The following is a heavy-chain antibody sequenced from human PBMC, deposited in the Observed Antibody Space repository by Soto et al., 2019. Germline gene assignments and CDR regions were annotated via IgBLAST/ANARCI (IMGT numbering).Heavy chain of an antibody. V-gene: IGHV1-69*04. CDR3: AREVDIVATRNFDY. D-gene: IGHD5-12*01. Sequence: GASVKVSCKASGGTFSSYTISWVRQAPGQGLEWMGRIIPILGIANYAQKFQGRVTITADKSTSTAYMELSSLRSEDTAVYYCAREVDIVATRNFDYWGQGTLVTVSS. CDR1: GGTFSSYT. CDR2: IIPILGIA. J-gene: IGHJ4*02.